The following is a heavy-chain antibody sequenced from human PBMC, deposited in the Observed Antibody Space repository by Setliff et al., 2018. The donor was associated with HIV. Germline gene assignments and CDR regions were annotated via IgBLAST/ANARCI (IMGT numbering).Heavy chain of an antibody. V-gene: IGHV3-48*04. CDR1: GFTFNTYN. Sequence: GGSLRLSCAASGFTFNTYNMNWVRQAPGKGLEWVSYNSRSSSTVYYADSVKGRFTISRDNAKNSLYLQMNSLRAEDTAVYYCARDLLGDYADAFDIWGQGTMVTVSS. D-gene: IGHD4-17*01. J-gene: IGHJ3*02. CDR2: NSRSSSTV. CDR3: ARDLLGDYADAFDI.